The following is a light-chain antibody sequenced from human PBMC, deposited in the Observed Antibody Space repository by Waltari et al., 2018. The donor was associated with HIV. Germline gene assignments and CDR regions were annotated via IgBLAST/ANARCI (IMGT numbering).Light chain of an antibody. CDR1: SSNIGAGYD. V-gene: IGLV1-40*01. J-gene: IGLJ2*01. CDR2: GNT. Sequence: QSVLTQPPSVSGAPGQRVTISCTGSSSNIGAGYDVHWYQQLPGTAPKLLIYGNTNRPSGVPDRFSGSKSGTSPSLAITGLQAEYEADYYCQSYDSSLTGSVFGGGTKLTVL. CDR3: QSYDSSLTGSV.